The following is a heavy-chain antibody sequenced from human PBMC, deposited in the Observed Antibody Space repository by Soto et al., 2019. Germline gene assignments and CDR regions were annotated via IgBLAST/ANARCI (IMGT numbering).Heavy chain of an antibody. J-gene: IGHJ6*02. Sequence: PGGSLRLSCAASGFTFSSYAMSWVRQAPGKGLEWVSAISGSGGSTYYADSVKGRFTISRDNSKNTLYLQMNSLRAEDTAVYYCAKAQIVVVVAASYYYYYGMDVWGQGTTVTSP. V-gene: IGHV3-23*01. D-gene: IGHD2-15*01. CDR1: GFTFSSYA. CDR3: AKAQIVVVVAASYYYYYGMDV. CDR2: ISGSGGST.